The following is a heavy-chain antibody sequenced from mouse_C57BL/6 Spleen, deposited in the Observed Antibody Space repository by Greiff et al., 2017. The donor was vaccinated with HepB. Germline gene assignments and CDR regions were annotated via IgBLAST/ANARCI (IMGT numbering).Heavy chain of an antibody. CDR1: GYTFTSYG. CDR2: IYPRSGNT. V-gene: IGHV1-81*01. Sequence: QVQLQQSGAELARPGASVKLSCKASGYTFTSYGISWVKQRTGQGLEWIGEIYPRSGNTYYNEKFKGKATLTADKSSSTAYMELRSLTSEDSAVYVCERYNDGYYDYWGQGTTLTVSS. J-gene: IGHJ2*01. CDR3: ERYNDGYYDY. D-gene: IGHD2-3*01.